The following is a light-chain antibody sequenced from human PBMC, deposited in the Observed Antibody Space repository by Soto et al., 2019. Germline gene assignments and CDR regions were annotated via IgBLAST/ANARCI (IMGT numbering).Light chain of an antibody. Sequence: QSALTQPASVSGSPGQSITISCTGTSSDVGSYNLVSWYQQHPGTAPKLMSYEDNKRASGVSNRFSGSTSGITASLTISVLQAEDEADYYCCSYAGSSTWVFGGGTQLTVL. CDR3: CSYAGSSTWV. CDR2: EDN. CDR1: SSDVGSYNL. J-gene: IGLJ7*01. V-gene: IGLV2-23*01.